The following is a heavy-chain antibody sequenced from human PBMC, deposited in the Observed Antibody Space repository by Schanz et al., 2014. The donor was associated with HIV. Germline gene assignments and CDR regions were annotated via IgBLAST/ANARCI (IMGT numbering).Heavy chain of an antibody. CDR2: IIPIIGTA. V-gene: IGHV1-69*06. J-gene: IGHJ4*02. Sequence: QVQLVQSGAEVKMPGSSVKVSCKASGGTFSNYAMTWVRQAPGQGLEWMAGIIPIIGTADYAQKFQGRVTMTTDTSTSTAYMELSSLRSDDTALFYCARAPYTSGWYGVDYWGQGTLVTVSS. CDR1: GGTFSNYA. D-gene: IGHD6-19*01. CDR3: ARAPYTSGWYGVDY.